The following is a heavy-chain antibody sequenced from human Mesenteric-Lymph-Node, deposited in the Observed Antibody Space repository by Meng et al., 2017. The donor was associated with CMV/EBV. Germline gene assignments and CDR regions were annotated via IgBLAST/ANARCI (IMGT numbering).Heavy chain of an antibody. CDR3: ARERVITGANYYYYGMDV. Sequence: ASVKVSCKASGYTFTSYGISWVRQAPGQGLEWMGWISAYNGNTNYAQKLQGRVTMTTDTSTSTAYMELRSLRSDDTAVYYCARERVITGANYYYYGMDVWGQGTTVTVSS. V-gene: IGHV1-18*01. D-gene: IGHD1-7*01. J-gene: IGHJ6*02. CDR2: ISAYNGNT. CDR1: GYTFTSYG.